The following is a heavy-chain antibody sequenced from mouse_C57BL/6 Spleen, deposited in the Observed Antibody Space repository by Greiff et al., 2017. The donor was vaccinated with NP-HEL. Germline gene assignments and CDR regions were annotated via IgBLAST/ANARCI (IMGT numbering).Heavy chain of an antibody. V-gene: IGHV3-6*01. Sequence: EVQLQQSGPGLVKPSQSLSLTCSVTGYSITSGYYWNWIRQFPGNKLEWMGYISYDGSNNYNPSLKNRISITRDTSKNQFFLKLNSVTTEDTATYYCARGARSGTFDYWGQGTTLTVSS. CDR1: GYSITSGYY. CDR2: ISYDGSN. D-gene: IGHD4-1*01. CDR3: ARGARSGTFDY. J-gene: IGHJ2*01.